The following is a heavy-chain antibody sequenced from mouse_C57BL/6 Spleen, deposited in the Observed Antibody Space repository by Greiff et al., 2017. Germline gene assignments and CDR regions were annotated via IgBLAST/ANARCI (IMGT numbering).Heavy chain of an antibody. CDR2: ISSGGDYT. D-gene: IGHD1-1*01. CDR1: GFTFSSSA. CDR3: TRVHHYNGSSYDFAY. J-gene: IGHJ3*01. Sequence: EVMLVESGEGLVKPGGSLKLSCAASGFTFSSSAMSWVRQTPEKGLEWVAFISSGGDYTYYAATVKGRFTISRDNTRNTLYLQMSSQKSEDTAMYYCTRVHHYNGSSYDFAYWGQGTLVTVAA. V-gene: IGHV5-9-1*02.